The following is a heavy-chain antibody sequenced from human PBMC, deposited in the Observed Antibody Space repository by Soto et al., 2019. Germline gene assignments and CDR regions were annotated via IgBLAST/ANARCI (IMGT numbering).Heavy chain of an antibody. V-gene: IGHV4-34*01. J-gene: IGHJ4*02. D-gene: IGHD6-13*01. CDR1: GGSFSGYY. CDR3: ASLVIAAAGIDY. CDR2: INHSGST. Sequence: SETLSLTCAVYGGSFSGYYWSWIRQPPGKGLEWIGEINHSGSTNYNPSLKSRVTISVDTSKNQFSLKLSSVTAADTAVYYCASLVIAAAGIDYWGQGTLVTAPQ.